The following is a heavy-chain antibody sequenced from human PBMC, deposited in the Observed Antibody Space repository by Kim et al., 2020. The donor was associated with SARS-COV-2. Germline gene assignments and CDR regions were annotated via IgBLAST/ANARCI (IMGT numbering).Heavy chain of an antibody. CDR1: GFTFGDYA. J-gene: IGHJ6*02. D-gene: IGHD2-15*01. V-gene: IGHV3-9*01. CDR3: AKDRGRVPGYWLDYYYGMDV. Sequence: GGSLRLSCAASGFTFGDYAMHWVRQAPGKGLEWVSGISWNSGSIGYADSVKGRFTISRDNAKNSLYLQMNSLRAEDTALYYCAKDRGRVPGYWLDYYYGMDVWGQGTTVTVSS. CDR2: ISWNSGSI.